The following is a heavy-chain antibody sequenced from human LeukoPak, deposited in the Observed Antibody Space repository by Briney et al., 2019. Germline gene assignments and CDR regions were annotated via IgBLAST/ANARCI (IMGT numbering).Heavy chain of an antibody. Sequence: GASVKVSCKASGYTFTGYYMNWVRQAPGQGLEWMGWINPNGGGTNYAQKFQGRVTMTRDTSISTAYMELSRLRSDDTAVYYCARDALVGSPFYGMDVWGQGNTVTVSS. D-gene: IGHD1-26*01. CDR3: ARDALVGSPFYGMDV. J-gene: IGHJ6*02. CDR1: GYTFTGYY. CDR2: INPNGGGT. V-gene: IGHV1-2*02.